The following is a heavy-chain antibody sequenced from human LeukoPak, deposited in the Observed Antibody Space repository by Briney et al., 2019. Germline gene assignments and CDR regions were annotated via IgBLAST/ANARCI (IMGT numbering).Heavy chain of an antibody. D-gene: IGHD2-15*01. CDR2: ISGSGGST. V-gene: IGHV3-23*01. Sequence: PGGSLRLSCAASGFTFSSYAMSWVRQAPGKGLEWVSAISGSGGSTYYADSVKGRFTISRDNSKNTLYLQMNSLRAEDTAVYYCAKLSIVVVVAATYDYWGQGTLVTVSS. CDR1: GFTFSSYA. CDR3: AKLSIVVVVAATYDY. J-gene: IGHJ4*01.